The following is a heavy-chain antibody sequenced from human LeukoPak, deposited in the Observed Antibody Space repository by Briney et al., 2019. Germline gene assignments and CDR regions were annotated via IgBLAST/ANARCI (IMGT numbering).Heavy chain of an antibody. Sequence: PGGSLRLSCVASGLTFGNYGMNWVRQAPGKGLEWVSSIGGSGSTTYYADSVRGRFTISRDNSKNSMYLQMSSLRAEDTAIYYCGKSEYTYGLNSWGQGTLVTVSS. CDR3: GKSEYTYGLNS. CDR1: GLTFGNYG. CDR2: IGGSGSTT. V-gene: IGHV3-23*01. J-gene: IGHJ4*02. D-gene: IGHD5-18*01.